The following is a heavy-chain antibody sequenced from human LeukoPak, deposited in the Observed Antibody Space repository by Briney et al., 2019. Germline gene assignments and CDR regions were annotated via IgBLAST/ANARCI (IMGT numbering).Heavy chain of an antibody. Sequence: SETLSLTCTVSGGSISSYYWSWIRQPPGKGLEWIGYIYYNGNTDYNPSLKSRVTMSVDTSKNQFSLRLSSVTAADTAVYYCARHGSYYYDSSGYTSDAFDIWGQGTMVTVSS. J-gene: IGHJ3*02. CDR2: IYYNGNT. CDR3: ARHGSYYYDSSGYTSDAFDI. D-gene: IGHD3-22*01. V-gene: IGHV4-59*08. CDR1: GGSISSYY.